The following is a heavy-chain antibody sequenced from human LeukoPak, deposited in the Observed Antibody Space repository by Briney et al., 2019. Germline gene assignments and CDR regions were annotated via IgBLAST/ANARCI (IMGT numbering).Heavy chain of an antibody. V-gene: IGHV3-30-3*01. D-gene: IGHD6-13*01. CDR3: ARDRHSSSWYGYYYMDV. CDR1: GFTFSSYA. Sequence: GGSLRLSCAASGFTFSSYAMHWVRQAPGKGLEWVAVISYDGSNKYYADSVKGRFTISRDSSKNTLYLQMNSLRAEDTAVYYCARDRHSSSWYGYYYMDVWGKGTTVTVSS. J-gene: IGHJ6*03. CDR2: ISYDGSNK.